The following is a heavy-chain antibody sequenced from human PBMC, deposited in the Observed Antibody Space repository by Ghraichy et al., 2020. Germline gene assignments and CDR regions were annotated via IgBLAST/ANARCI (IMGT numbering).Heavy chain of an antibody. V-gene: IGHV3-23*01. D-gene: IGHD3/OR15-3a*01. J-gene: IGHJ4*02. CDR2: ISPTGGHI. CDR3: ARQGAGGGLAAHPFDF. Sequence: GGSLRLSCAASGFMFSTYAVSWVRQAPGKGLEWVSAISPTGGHIYYADSVKGRFSFSRDNSKNTLSLQMNSLRAEDTAVYYCARQGAGGGLAAHPFDFWGQGTLVTVSS. CDR1: GFMFSTYA.